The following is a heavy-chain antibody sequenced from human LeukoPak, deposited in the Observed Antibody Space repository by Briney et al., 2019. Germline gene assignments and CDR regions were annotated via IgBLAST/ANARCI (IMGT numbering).Heavy chain of an antibody. V-gene: IGHV3-7*01. CDR1: GFTFSSYW. CDR3: ARGSYDFWSGYLYYFDY. CDR2: IKQDGSEK. D-gene: IGHD3-3*01. J-gene: IGHJ4*02. Sequence: GSLRLSCAASGFTFSSYWMSWVRQAPGKGLEWVANIKQDGSEKYYVDSVKGRFTISRDNAKNSLYLQMNSLRAEDTAVYYCARGSYDFWSGYLYYFDYWGQGTLVTVSA.